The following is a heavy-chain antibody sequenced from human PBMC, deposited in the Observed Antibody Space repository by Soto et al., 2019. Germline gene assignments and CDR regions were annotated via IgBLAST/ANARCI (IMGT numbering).Heavy chain of an antibody. CDR3: TTVGVAAAETYYYCGMDV. Sequence: GGSLRLSCAASGFTFSNAWMSWVRQAPGKGLEWVGRIKSKTDGGTTDYAAPVKGRFTISRDDSKNTLYLQMNSLKTEDTAVYYCTTVGVAAAETYYYCGMDVWGQGTTVTVSS. CDR2: IKSKTDGGTT. J-gene: IGHJ6*02. V-gene: IGHV3-15*01. CDR1: GFTFSNAW. D-gene: IGHD6-13*01.